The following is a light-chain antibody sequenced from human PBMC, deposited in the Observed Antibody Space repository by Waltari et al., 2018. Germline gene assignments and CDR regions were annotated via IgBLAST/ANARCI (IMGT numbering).Light chain of an antibody. J-gene: IGLJ2*01. CDR3: QSFDTSLGAI. V-gene: IGLV1-40*01. Sequence: QSVLAQPPSVSGAPGQRVTISCTGSSSNIGPGHHVHWYQEFPGTAPKLLIYGDSNRPSGVPDRFSGSKSGTSASLAITGLQAEDEANYYCQSFDTSLGAIFGGGTKVTVL. CDR2: GDS. CDR1: SSNIGPGHH.